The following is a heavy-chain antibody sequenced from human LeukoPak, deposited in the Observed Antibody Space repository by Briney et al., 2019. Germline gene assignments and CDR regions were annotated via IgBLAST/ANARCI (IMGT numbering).Heavy chain of an antibody. D-gene: IGHD4-23*01. Sequence: QPGGSLRLSCAASGFTFSSYSMNWVRQAPGKGLEWVSYISSSSSTIYYADSVKGRFTISRDNAKNSLYLQMNSLRAEDTAVYYCARDFGIYGGNYHYYFDYWGQGALVTVSS. V-gene: IGHV3-48*01. CDR1: GFTFSSYS. J-gene: IGHJ4*02. CDR2: ISSSSSTI. CDR3: ARDFGIYGGNYHYYFDY.